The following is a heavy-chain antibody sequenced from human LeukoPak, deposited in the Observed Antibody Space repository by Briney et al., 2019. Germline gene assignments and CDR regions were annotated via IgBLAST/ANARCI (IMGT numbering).Heavy chain of an antibody. CDR2: LPNDGSNR. J-gene: IGHJ5*02. V-gene: IGHV3-30*18. CDR3: AKVPFDP. CDR1: GFPFNTYD. Sequence: GGSLRLSCKASGFPFNTYDMHWVRQAPGKGLEWVAILPNDGSNRHFADPVKGRFSISRDNSKSILYLQMNSLRLEDTAVYYCAKVPFDPWGQGTLVIVSS. D-gene: IGHD3-10*01.